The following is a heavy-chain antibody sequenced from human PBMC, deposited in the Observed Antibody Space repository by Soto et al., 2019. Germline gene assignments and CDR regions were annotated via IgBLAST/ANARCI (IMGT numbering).Heavy chain of an antibody. CDR3: ARDGFAAADGAFDI. D-gene: IGHD6-13*01. V-gene: IGHV4-59*01. CDR2: IYYSGST. CDR1: GGSISSYY. J-gene: IGHJ3*02. Sequence: SETLSLTCTVSGGSISSYYWSWIRQPPGKGLEWIGYIYYSGSTNYNPSLKSRVTISVDTSKNQFSLKLSSVTAADTAVYYCARDGFAAADGAFDIWGQGTMVTVSS.